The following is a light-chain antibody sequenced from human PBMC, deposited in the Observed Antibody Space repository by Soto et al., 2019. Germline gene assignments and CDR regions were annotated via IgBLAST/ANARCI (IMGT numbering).Light chain of an antibody. CDR3: LHDATYPWP. CDR2: DAS. J-gene: IGKJ1*01. V-gene: IGKV1-6*01. Sequence: ANQMTQSPSSLSASVGDKVTITCRASQAIRTSLVWYQQKSGKAPSLLIADASSRHSGVPSRFSGSGFGTDFNLTINGLQPEDLATYYCLHDATYPWPFGQGTRVDIK. CDR1: QAIRTS.